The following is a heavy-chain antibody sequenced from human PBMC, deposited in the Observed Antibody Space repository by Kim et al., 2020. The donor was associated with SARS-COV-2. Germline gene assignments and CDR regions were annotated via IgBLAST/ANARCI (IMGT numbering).Heavy chain of an antibody. CDR2: ISSSTSYS. V-gene: IGHV3-11*03. CDR1: GFTFSSYD. D-gene: IGHD6-13*01. J-gene: IGHJ4*01. Sequence: GGSLRLSCAASGFTFSSYDMSWIRQAPGKGLEWVAYISSSTSYSYAAAVVRRLITSSSDNANTPLYLQKSILSADNTAYYYSAAVPGSDDY. CDR3: AAVPGSDDY.